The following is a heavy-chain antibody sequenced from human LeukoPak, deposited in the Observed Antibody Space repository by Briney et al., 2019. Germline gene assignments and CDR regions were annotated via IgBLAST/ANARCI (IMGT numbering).Heavy chain of an antibody. CDR3: ARADNYYDSSGYYE. CDR2: ISYDGSNK. Sequence: GRSVRLSCAASGLTFSSYAIDWVRQAPGKGLEWVGVISYDGSNKYYADSVKGRFTISRDNSKNTLFLQLNSLRAEDTAVYYCARADNYYDSSGYYEWGQGTLVTVSS. V-gene: IGHV3-30*04. CDR1: GLTFSSYA. D-gene: IGHD3-22*01. J-gene: IGHJ4*02.